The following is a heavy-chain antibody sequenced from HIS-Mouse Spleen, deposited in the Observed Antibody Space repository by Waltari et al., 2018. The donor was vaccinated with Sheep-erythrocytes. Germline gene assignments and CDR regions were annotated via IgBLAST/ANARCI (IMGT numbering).Heavy chain of an antibody. CDR2: TYYSSKWYN. V-gene: IGHV6-1*01. CDR3: ARAGRRGITIFGGWFDP. D-gene: IGHD3-3*01. CDR1: GDSVSSNSAA. J-gene: IGHJ5*02. Sequence: QVQLQQSGPGLVKPSQTLSLTCAISGDSVSSNSAAWNWIRQSPSRGLDWLGRTYYSSKWYNDYAGSVKRRITINADTSKNQFSLQLNSVTPEDTAVYYCARAGRRGITIFGGWFDPWGQGTLVTVSS.